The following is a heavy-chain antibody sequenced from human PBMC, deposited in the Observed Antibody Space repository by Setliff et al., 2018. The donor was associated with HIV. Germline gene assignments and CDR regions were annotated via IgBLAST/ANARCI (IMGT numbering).Heavy chain of an antibody. CDR2: IYYSGSG. J-gene: IGHJ4*02. CDR3: ASLFRLSGFWISFLPDY. D-gene: IGHD3-3*01. Sequence: SETLSLTCTVSGGSISSSSYYWGWIRQPPGKGLEWIGSIYYSGSGYYNPSLKSRVTLSVDTPKNQFSLYLSSVTASDTAVYYCASLFRLSGFWISFLPDYWGQGILVTVSS. CDR1: GGSISSSSYY. V-gene: IGHV4-39*01.